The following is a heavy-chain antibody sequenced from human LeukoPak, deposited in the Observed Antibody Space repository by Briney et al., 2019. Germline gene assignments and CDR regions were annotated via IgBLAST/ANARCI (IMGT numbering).Heavy chain of an antibody. CDR1: GGSFSGYY. V-gene: IGHV4-34*01. Sequence: SETLSLTCAVYGGSFSGYYWSWIRQPPGKGLEWIGEINHSGSTNYNPSLKSRVTISVDTSKNQFSLKLSSVTAADTAVYYCASWYYYDSSGYDTLIDYWGQGTLVTVSS. D-gene: IGHD3-22*01. J-gene: IGHJ4*02. CDR2: INHSGST. CDR3: ASWYYYDSSGYDTLIDY.